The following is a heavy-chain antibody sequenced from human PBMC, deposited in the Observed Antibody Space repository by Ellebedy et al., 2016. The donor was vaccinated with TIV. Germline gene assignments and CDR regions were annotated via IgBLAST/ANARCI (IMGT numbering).Heavy chain of an antibody. CDR2: IYYSGST. D-gene: IGHD1-26*01. V-gene: IGHV4-61*01. CDR1: GGSISSSSYY. J-gene: IGHJ6*02. Sequence: MPSETLSLTCTVSGGSISSSSYYWSWIRQPPGKGLEWIGYIYYSGSTNYNPSLKSRVTISVDTSKNQFSLKLSSVTAADTAVYYCARDPAPLVGDKRDYYYGMDVWGQGTTVTVSS. CDR3: ARDPAPLVGDKRDYYYGMDV.